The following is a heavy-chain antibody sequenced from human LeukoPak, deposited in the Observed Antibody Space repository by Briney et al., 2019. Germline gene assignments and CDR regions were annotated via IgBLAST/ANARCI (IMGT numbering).Heavy chain of an antibody. Sequence: ASVAVSRNASGYTFTSYDNNWVRHPPAPGHGLMGWMNHNTGNTGYAQKFQGRVTMTRDASISTAYMELSSLTSDDSAVYYCARGGLRAAAGNFDSWGQGTLVTVSS. D-gene: IGHD2-2*01. CDR1: GYTFTSYD. V-gene: IGHV1-8*01. J-gene: IGHJ4*02. CDR2: MNHNTGNT. CDR3: ARGGLRAAAGNFDS.